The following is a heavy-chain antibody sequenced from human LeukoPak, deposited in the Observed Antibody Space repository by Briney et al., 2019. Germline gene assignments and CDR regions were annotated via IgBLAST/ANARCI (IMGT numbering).Heavy chain of an antibody. CDR2: ISAYNGNT. CDR3: ARAHGYGGNSYFDY. CDR1: GYAFTSYG. D-gene: IGHD4-23*01. J-gene: IGHJ4*02. V-gene: IGHV1-18*01. Sequence: RASVKVSCKASGYAFTSYGISWVRQAPGQGLEWMGWISAYNGNTNYAQKLQGRVTMTTDTSTSTAYMELRSLRSDDTAVYYCARAHGYGGNSYFDYWGQGTLVTVSS.